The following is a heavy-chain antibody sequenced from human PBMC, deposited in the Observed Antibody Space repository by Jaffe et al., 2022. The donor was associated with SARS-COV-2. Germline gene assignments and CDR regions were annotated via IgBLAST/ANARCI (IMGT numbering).Heavy chain of an antibody. D-gene: IGHD3-16*02. Sequence: QVQLVESGGGVVQPGRSLRLSCAASGFTFSSYAMHWVRQAPGKGLEWVAVISYDGSNKYYADSVKGRFPISRDNSKDTLYLQMNSLRAEDTAVYYCAKAGYGMSWELSLEGLDYWGQGTLVTVSS. J-gene: IGHJ4*02. CDR3: AKAGYGMSWELSLEGLDY. CDR2: ISYDGSNK. CDR1: GFTFSSYA. V-gene: IGHV3-30*04.